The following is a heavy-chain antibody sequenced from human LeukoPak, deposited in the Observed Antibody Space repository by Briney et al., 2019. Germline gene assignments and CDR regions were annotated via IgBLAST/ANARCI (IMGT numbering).Heavy chain of an antibody. Sequence: GGSLRLSCGGSGFNFRSYAIHWVRQPPGKGLEWVAIIWYDGSKTYYAESVKGRFTISRDNSNNMAYLQMSSLRVEDTAVYFCAKEVGPDLGAWGQGNLVTVSS. D-gene: IGHD1-26*01. CDR2: IWYDGSKT. CDR1: GFNFRSYA. J-gene: IGHJ4*02. V-gene: IGHV3-33*06. CDR3: AKEVGPDLGA.